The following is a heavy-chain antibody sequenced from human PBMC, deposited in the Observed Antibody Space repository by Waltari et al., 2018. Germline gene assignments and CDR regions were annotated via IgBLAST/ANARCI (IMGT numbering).Heavy chain of an antibody. J-gene: IGHJ4*02. CDR1: GFRLSSIW. V-gene: IGHV3-7*01. CDR3: AXDLYSGSYSDDX. Sequence: EVXLGESGXDLVQPGGSXRLSCVASGFRLSSIWMSWVRQAPGXGLEWXANIKXDGTIXGYVGSVKGRXTISRDNAKNSLYLQMNXLRGEDTAXYXCAXDLYSGSYSDDXWGQGTLVTVSS. D-gene: IGHD1-26*01. CDR2: IKXDGTIX.